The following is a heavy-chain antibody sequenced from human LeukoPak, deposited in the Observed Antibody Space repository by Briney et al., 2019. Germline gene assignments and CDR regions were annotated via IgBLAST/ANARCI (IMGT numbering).Heavy chain of an antibody. V-gene: IGHV1-69*05. CDR1: GGTFSSYA. Sequence: GASVKVSCKASGGTFSSYAISWVRQAPGQGLEWMGGIIPIFGTANYAQRFQGRVTITTDESTSTAYMELRSLRSDDTAVYYCARCGAAVTTHFSHWGQGTLVTVSS. J-gene: IGHJ4*02. CDR2: IIPIFGTA. D-gene: IGHD4-17*01. CDR3: ARCGAAVTTHFSH.